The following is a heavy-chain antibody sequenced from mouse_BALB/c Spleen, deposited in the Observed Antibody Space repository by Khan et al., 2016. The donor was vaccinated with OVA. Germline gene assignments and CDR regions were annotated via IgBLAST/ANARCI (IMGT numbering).Heavy chain of an antibody. CDR1: GFTFSNYA. CDR2: ISSGGST. CDR3: ARDYWFTY. Sequence: EVELVESGGGLVKPGGSLKFSCAASGFTFSNYAMSWVRQTPAKRLEWVASISSGGSTYYPDSVKGRFTISRDNARNILYLQMSSLRSADTAMYYCARDYWFTYWGQGTLVTVSA. V-gene: IGHV5-6-5*01. J-gene: IGHJ3*01.